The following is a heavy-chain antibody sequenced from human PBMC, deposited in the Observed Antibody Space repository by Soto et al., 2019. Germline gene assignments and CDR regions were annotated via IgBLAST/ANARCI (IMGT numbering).Heavy chain of an antibody. Sequence: QVQLQESGPGLVKPSQTLSLTCTVSGGSISSGDYYWSWIRQPPGKGLEWIGYIYYSGSTYYNPSLKRRVTISVDTSKNQFSLKLSSVTAADTAVYYCARGHDSSGYYYDWFDPWGQGTLVTVSS. J-gene: IGHJ5*02. CDR3: ARGHDSSGYYYDWFDP. CDR2: IYYSGST. D-gene: IGHD3-22*01. V-gene: IGHV4-30-4*01. CDR1: GGSISSGDYY.